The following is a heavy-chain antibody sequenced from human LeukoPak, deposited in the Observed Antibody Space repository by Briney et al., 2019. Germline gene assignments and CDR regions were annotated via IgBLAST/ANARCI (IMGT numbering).Heavy chain of an antibody. D-gene: IGHD6-13*01. J-gene: IGHJ1*01. CDR1: GFTFSSYS. Sequence: SGGSLRLSCAASGFTFSSYSMNWVRKAPGKGLEWVSSISSSSSYIYYADLVKGRFTISRDNAKNSLYLQMNSLRAEDTAVYYCARGGYSSTVYGRYQHWGQGTLVTVSP. V-gene: IGHV3-21*01. CDR3: ARGGYSSTVYGRYQH. CDR2: ISSSSSYI.